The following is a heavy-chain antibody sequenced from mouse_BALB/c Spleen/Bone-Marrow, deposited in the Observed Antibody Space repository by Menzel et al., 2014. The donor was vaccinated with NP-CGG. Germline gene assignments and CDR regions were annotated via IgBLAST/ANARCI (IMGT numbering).Heavy chain of an antibody. J-gene: IGHJ2*01. Sequence: VQLVESGPELVKPGASVKISCKASGYTFTDYYINWVKPKPGQGLEWIGWIYPGSGNTKYNEKFKGKATLTVDTSSSTAYMQLSSLTSEDTAVYFCAREPYYGYYFDYWGQGATLTVSS. D-gene: IGHD1-1*01. CDR2: IYPGSGNT. V-gene: IGHV1-84*02. CDR3: AREPYYGYYFDY. CDR1: GYTFTDYY.